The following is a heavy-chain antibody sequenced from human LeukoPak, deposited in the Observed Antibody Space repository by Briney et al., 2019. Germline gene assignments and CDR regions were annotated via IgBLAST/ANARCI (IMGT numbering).Heavy chain of an antibody. J-gene: IGHJ4*02. Sequence: ASVKVSCKASGYTFTDYSIHWVRQAPGQGLEWMGWISAQHGQTEYAPNSQDRVTMTTDTYTNTAYMELRSLRSDDTAVYYCAGSLGYCTSNVCYLKYWGQGTLVTVSS. CDR3: AGSLGYCTSNVCYLKY. CDR1: GYTFTDYS. V-gene: IGHV1-18*04. CDR2: ISAQHGQT. D-gene: IGHD2-8*01.